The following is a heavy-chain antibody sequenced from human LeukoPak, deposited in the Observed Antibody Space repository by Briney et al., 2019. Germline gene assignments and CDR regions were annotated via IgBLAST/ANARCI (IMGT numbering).Heavy chain of an antibody. Sequence: PGGSLRLSCAASGFTFSSYGMHWVRQAPGKGLEWVAFIRYDGSNKYYADSVKGRFTISRDNSKNTLYLQMNSLGAEDTAVYYCAQTTVVTSAFDIWGQGTMVTVSS. CDR2: IRYDGSNK. D-gene: IGHD4-23*01. CDR1: GFTFSSYG. V-gene: IGHV3-30*02. CDR3: AQTTVVTSAFDI. J-gene: IGHJ3*02.